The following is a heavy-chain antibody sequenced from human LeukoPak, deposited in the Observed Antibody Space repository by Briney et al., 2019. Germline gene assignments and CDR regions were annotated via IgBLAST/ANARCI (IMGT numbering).Heavy chain of an antibody. Sequence: GGSLRLSCAASGFTFSRFEMNGVRQAPGKGLRCVSYISSSCSTIYFADSVKGRFTTSRDNAKNSLYLQMNSLRADDTAVYYCARSGYLCPDYWGQGTPVIVSS. V-gene: IGHV3-48*03. CDR3: ARSGYLCPDY. CDR2: ISSSCSTI. CDR1: GFTFSRFE. D-gene: IGHD2/OR15-2a*01. J-gene: IGHJ4*02.